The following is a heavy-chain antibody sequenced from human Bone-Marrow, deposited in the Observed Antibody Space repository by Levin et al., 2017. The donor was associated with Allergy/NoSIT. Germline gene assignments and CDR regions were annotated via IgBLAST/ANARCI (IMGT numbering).Heavy chain of an antibody. CDR3: AREGSGSYDY. V-gene: IGHV3-48*02. CDR1: GFTFSSYN. Sequence: GGSLRLSCAASGFTFSSYNMNWVRQAPGKGLEWVSYISISSGIIHYADSVRGRFTISRDNAKNSLYLQMNSLRDEDTAVYYCAREGSGSYDYWGLGTLVTVSS. D-gene: IGHD1-26*01. J-gene: IGHJ4*02. CDR2: ISISSGII.